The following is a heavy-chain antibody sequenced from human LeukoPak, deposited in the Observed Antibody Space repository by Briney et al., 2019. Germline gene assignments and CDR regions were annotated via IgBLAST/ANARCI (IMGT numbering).Heavy chain of an antibody. J-gene: IGHJ6*02. D-gene: IGHD3-16*01. V-gene: IGHV4-59*01. CDR1: AGSISSYY. CDR3: ARVDEGGYYYYGMDV. CDR2: IYSSGST. Sequence: SETVSLTCTVSAGSISSYYCSWIRQPPGKGLEWIGHIYSSGSTNYNPSLKSRVTISVDTSKNQFSLKLSSVTAADTAVYYCARVDEGGYYYYGMDVWGQGTTVTVSS.